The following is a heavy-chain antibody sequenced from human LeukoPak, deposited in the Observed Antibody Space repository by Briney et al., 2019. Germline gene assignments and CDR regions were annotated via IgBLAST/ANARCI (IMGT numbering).Heavy chain of an antibody. D-gene: IGHD6-6*01. CDR2: IIPSFGTA. CDR3: ARAFREYTSSAVPFDI. Sequence: SVKVSCKASGGTFSNYVISWVRQVPGQGLEWMGGIIPSFGTANYVRKFQGRVTISADESTSTAYMELRSLRSDDAAVYYCARAFREYTSSAVPFDIWGQGSLVTVSS. CDR1: GGTFSNYV. J-gene: IGHJ3*02. V-gene: IGHV1-69*13.